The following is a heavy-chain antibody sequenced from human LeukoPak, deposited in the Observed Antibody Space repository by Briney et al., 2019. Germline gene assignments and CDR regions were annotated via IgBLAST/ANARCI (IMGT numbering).Heavy chain of an antibody. CDR1: GYTFTSYD. J-gene: IGHJ5*02. V-gene: IGHV1-8*01. D-gene: IGHD5-12*01. CDR3: ARVLLVATTNWFDP. Sequence: ASVKVSCKASGYTFTSYDINWVRQATGQGLEWMGWMNPNSGNTGYAQKFQGRITMTRNTSISTAYMELSSLRSEDTAVCYCARVLLVATTNWFDPWGQGTLVTVSS. CDR2: MNPNSGNT.